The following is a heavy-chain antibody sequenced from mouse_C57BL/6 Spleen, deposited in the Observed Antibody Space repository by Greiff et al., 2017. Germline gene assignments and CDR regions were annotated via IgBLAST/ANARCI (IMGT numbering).Heavy chain of an antibody. CDR2: IWSGGST. Sequence: VQLQQSGPGLVQPSQSLSITCTVSGFSLTSYGVHWVRQSPGKGLEWLGVIWSGGSTDYNAAFISSLSISKDNSKGQVFFKMNSLQADDTAIYYCARKGGSPVYYAMDYWGQGTSVTVAS. J-gene: IGHJ4*01. V-gene: IGHV2-2*01. CDR3: ARKGGSPVYYAMDY. CDR1: GFSLTSYG.